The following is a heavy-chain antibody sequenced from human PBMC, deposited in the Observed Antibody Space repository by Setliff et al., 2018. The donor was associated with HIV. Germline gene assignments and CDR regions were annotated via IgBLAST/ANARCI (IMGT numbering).Heavy chain of an antibody. CDR1: GYTFTNYG. D-gene: IGHD4-17*01. Sequence: GASVKVSCKASGYTFTNYGITWVRQAPGHGLEWMGWLASYNDDANDAQNLQGRVTMTTDKSTSTAYMELRSLRSDDTAVYYCARGQYGDELFDYWGQGTLVTFSS. J-gene: IGHJ4*02. CDR2: LASYNDDA. V-gene: IGHV1-18*01. CDR3: ARGQYGDELFDY.